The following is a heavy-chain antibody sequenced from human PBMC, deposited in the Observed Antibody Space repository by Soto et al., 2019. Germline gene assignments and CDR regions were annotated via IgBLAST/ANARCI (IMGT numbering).Heavy chain of an antibody. CDR1: GGSISSSSYY. CDR2: IYYSGST. J-gene: IGHJ4*02. CDR3: ARRVPYSSSWYFDY. Sequence: PSETLSLTCTVPGGSISSSSYYWGWIRQPPGKGLEWIGSIYYSGSTYYNPSLKSRVTISVDTSKNQFSLKLSSVTAADTAVYYCARRVPYSSSWYFDYWGQGTLVTVSS. D-gene: IGHD6-13*01. V-gene: IGHV4-39*01.